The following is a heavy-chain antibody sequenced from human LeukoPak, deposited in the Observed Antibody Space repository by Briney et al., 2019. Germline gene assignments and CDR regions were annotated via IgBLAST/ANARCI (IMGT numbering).Heavy chain of an antibody. CDR1: GGSFSGYY. Sequence: NPSETLSLTCAVYGGSFSGYYWSWIRQPPGKGLEWIGEINHSGSTNYNPSLKSRVTISVDTSKSQFSLKLSSVTAADTAVYYCARFGWNMGYWGQGTLVTVSS. CDR2: INHSGST. CDR3: ARFGWNMGY. D-gene: IGHD1/OR15-1a*01. J-gene: IGHJ4*02. V-gene: IGHV4-34*01.